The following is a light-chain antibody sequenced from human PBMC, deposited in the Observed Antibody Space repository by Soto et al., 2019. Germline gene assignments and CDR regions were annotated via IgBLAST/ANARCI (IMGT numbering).Light chain of an antibody. CDR1: XSISSY. CDR2: AAS. J-gene: IGKJ4*01. V-gene: IGKV1-39*01. CDR3: QQSYSTPQLT. Sequence: DIQMTXXXXXXXASVGDRVTITCRASXSISSYLNWYQQKPGKAPKLLIYAASSLQSGVPSRFSGSGSGTDFTLTISSLQPEDFATYYCQQSYSTPQLTFGGGTKVEIK.